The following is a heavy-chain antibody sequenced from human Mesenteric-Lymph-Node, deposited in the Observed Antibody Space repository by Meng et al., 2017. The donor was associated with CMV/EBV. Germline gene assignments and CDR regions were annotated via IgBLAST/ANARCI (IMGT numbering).Heavy chain of an antibody. J-gene: IGHJ4*02. CDR3: ARLGGPSGYEF. Sequence: CAASGFTFSSYAMPLVRQAPGKGLEWVAVISYDGGNKYYADSVKGRFTISRDNSKNTLYLQMNSLRAEDTAVYYCARLGGPSGYEFWGQGTLVTVSS. D-gene: IGHD5-12*01. CDR2: ISYDGGNK. V-gene: IGHV3-30*04. CDR1: GFTFSSYA.